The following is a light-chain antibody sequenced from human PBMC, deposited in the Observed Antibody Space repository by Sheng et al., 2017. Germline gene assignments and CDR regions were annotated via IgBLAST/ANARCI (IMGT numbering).Light chain of an antibody. J-gene: IGKJ4*01. Sequence: EIVLTQSPGTLSLSPGERATISCRASQSVRSSFLAWYQQKPGQAPRLLIYGASNRATGIPDRFSGSGSGTDFTLTVSRLEPADFAVYYCQQYSDSPLTFGGGTKVEIK. CDR2: GAS. V-gene: IGKV3-20*01. CDR3: QQYSDSPLT. CDR1: QSVRSSF.